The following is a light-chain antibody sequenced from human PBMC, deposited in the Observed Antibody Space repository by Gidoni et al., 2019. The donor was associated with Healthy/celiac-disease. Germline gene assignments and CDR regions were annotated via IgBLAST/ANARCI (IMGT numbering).Light chain of an antibody. Sequence: EMVLTQSPGTLSLSPGERATLSCRASQSVSSSYLAWYQQKPGQAPRLLIYGASSRATGIPDRFSGSGSGTDFTLTISRLEPEDFAVYYCQQYGRSLFXPXTNVDIK. V-gene: IGKV3-20*01. CDR2: GAS. CDR3: QQYGRSL. J-gene: IGKJ3*01. CDR1: QSVSSSY.